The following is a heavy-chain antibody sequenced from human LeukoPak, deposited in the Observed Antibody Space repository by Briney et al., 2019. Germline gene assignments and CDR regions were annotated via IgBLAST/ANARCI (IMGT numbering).Heavy chain of an antibody. CDR1: GYTFTSYD. CDR3: ARGRATVTTHWFDP. Sequence: ASVKASCQASGYTFTSYDINWVRQAPGQGLEWMGWMNPNSGNTGYAQKFQGRVTITRNTSISTAYMELSSLRSEDTAIYYCARGRATVTTHWFDPWGQGTLVTVSS. D-gene: IGHD4-11*01. V-gene: IGHV1-8*03. CDR2: MNPNSGNT. J-gene: IGHJ5*02.